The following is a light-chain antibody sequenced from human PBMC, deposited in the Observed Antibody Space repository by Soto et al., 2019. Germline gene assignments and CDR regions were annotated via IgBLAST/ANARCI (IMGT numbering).Light chain of an antibody. CDR2: GAS. CDR3: QRYGSSRPWT. CDR1: QSISFY. J-gene: IGKJ1*01. Sequence: IVLTQSPATLSFAPWEIGTLSWRASQSISFYLTWYQHKPGQAPRLLIYGASSRATGIPDRFSGSGSGTDFTLTISRLEPADFAVYYCQRYGSSRPWTFGQGTKVDIK. V-gene: IGKV3-20*01.